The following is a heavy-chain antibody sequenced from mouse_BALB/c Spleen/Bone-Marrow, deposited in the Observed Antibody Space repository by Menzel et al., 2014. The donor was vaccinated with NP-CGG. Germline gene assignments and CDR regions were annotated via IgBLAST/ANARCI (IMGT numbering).Heavy chain of an antibody. CDR2: ISSSSSTI. CDR3: EKGKYGYDY. Sequence: EVRLVESGGGFVQPGGSRKLSCAASGFTFSSFGVHWVRQSPEKGLVWVAYISSSSSTIYYADTVKGRFTISRDNPKNTLFPEKNSLRSEDTAMYYCEKGKYGYDYWGQGTTRTVSS. CDR1: GFTFSSFG. V-gene: IGHV5-17*02. D-gene: IGHD2-10*02. J-gene: IGHJ2*01.